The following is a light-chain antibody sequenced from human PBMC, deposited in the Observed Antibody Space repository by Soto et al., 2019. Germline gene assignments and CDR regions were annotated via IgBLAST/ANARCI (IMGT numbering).Light chain of an antibody. CDR3: SSYTSSSTPYV. CDR2: DVT. J-gene: IGLJ1*01. V-gene: IGLV2-14*01. Sequence: QSVLTPPASLSGSPGPSITISCPGTNSESGGYNYVSWYQQHPVKAPKLMIYDVTNRPSGVSDRFSGSKSGNTASLTISGLQAEDEADYYCSSYTSSSTPYVFGTGTKVTVL. CDR1: NSESGGYNY.